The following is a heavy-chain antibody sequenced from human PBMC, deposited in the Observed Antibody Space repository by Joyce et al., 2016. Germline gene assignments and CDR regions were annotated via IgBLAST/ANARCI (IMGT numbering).Heavy chain of an antibody. V-gene: IGHV4-31*03. CDR1: GGSISSGGYY. J-gene: IGHJ4*02. Sequence: QVQLQESGPGLVKPSQTLSLTCTVSGGSISSGGYYWSWIRQHPGKGLEWIGSIYYSGSAYSNPSLKSRVTISVDKAKNQFSLKLSSVSAADTAMFYCARMTTVTTYYFDYWGQGTLVTVSS. CDR3: ARMTTVTTYYFDY. CDR2: IYYSGSA. D-gene: IGHD4-17*01.